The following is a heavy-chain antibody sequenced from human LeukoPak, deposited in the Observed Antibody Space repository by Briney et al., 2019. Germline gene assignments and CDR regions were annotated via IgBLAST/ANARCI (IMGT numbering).Heavy chain of an antibody. CDR3: ANEGPAWSYEY. CDR1: GFTFTTYA. J-gene: IGHJ4*02. V-gene: IGHV3-23*01. Sequence: GGSLSLSCAASGFTFTTYAMGWVRQAPGKGLEWVSRISRDGGESTFYADSVKGRFTISRDNSKNTLYLQMNSLRAEDTAVYYCANEGPAWSYEYWGQGTLVTVSS. D-gene: IGHD2-15*01. CDR2: ISRDGGEST.